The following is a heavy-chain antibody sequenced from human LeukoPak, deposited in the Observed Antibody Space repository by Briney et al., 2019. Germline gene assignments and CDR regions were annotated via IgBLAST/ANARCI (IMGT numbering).Heavy chain of an antibody. CDR1: GFTFSSYA. CDR3: ANFPHTNTYYYDSSGYADFDY. Sequence: GGSLRLSCAASGFTFSSYAMHWVHQAPGKGLEWVAVISYDGSNKYYADSVKGRFTISRDNSKNTLYLQMNSLRAEDTAVYYCANFPHTNTYYYDSSGYADFDYWGQGTLVTVSS. CDR2: ISYDGSNK. J-gene: IGHJ4*02. D-gene: IGHD3-22*01. V-gene: IGHV3-30-3*01.